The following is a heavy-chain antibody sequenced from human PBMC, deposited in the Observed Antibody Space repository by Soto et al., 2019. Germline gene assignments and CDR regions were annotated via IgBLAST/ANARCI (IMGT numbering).Heavy chain of an antibody. CDR3: ARDIEARILICGLVVVGEFDH. D-gene: IGHD3-3*02. J-gene: IGHJ5*02. CDR1: GFTFRNHA. V-gene: IGHV3-30*04. Sequence: QVQLVESGGGVVQPGGSLTLSCGASGFTFRNHALHWVRQAPGKGLEWVAVTSFDGSTKFYADSVKGRFTISRDNSNNTRFLQMNSLRGEDTALYYCARDIEARILICGLVVVGEFDHWGLAKRVAVSS. CDR2: TSFDGSTK.